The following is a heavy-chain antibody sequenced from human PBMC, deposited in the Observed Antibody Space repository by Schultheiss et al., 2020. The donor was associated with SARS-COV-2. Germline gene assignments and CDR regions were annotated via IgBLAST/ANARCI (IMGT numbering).Heavy chain of an antibody. J-gene: IGHJ4*02. Sequence: SETLSLTCTVSGGSVTSASDHWSWIRQPPGKGLEWIGYIYYSGSTYYNPSLKSRVTISVDTSKNQFSLKLSSVTAADTAVYYCARAGITIFGVVTHFDYWGQGTLVTVSS. V-gene: IGHV4-61*01. CDR1: GGSVTSASDH. CDR2: IYYSGST. D-gene: IGHD3-3*01. CDR3: ARAGITIFGVVTHFDY.